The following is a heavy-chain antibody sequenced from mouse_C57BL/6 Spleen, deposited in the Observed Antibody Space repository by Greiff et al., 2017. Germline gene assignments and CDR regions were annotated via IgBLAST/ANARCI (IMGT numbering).Heavy chain of an antibody. V-gene: IGHV1-80*01. CDR2: IYPGDGDT. CDR1: GYAFSRYW. Sequence: QVQLQQSGAELVKPGASVKISCKASGYAFSRYWLNWVKQRPGTGLEWIGQIYPGDGDTNYNGQFKGKATLTADKSSSTAYMQLSSLTSEDSAVYFCALSYYGNYYYFDYWGQGTTLTVSS. D-gene: IGHD2-1*01. J-gene: IGHJ2*01. CDR3: ALSYYGNYYYFDY.